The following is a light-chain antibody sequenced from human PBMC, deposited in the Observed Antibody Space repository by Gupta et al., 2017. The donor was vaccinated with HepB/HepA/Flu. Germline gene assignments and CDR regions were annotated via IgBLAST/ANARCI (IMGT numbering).Light chain of an antibody. J-gene: IGKJ4*01. Sequence: DIQVTQSPSSLSASVGDRVTITCRASQDIGSDLGWYQQNPGKAPKRLIYAASKVQSGVPSRFSGSGSGTEFTLTISSRQPEDFATYYCRQHNNYPFTFGGGTKVEIK. CDR1: QDIGSD. CDR3: RQHNNYPFT. CDR2: AAS. V-gene: IGKV1-17*01.